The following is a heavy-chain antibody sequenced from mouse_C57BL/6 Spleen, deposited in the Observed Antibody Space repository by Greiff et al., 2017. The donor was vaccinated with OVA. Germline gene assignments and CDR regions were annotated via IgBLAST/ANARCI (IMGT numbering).Heavy chain of an antibody. CDR2: IDPEDGET. D-gene: IGHD1-1*01. V-gene: IGHV14-2*01. CDR3: ASDYYGSKTY. CDR1: GFNITDYY. J-gene: IGHJ2*01. Sequence: EVQLVESGAELVKPGASVKLSCTASGFNITDYYMHWVKQRTEQGLEWIGRIDPEDGETKYDPKFQGKATLTADTSSNTAYLQLSSLTSEDTAVYYCASDYYGSKTYWGQGTTLTVSA.